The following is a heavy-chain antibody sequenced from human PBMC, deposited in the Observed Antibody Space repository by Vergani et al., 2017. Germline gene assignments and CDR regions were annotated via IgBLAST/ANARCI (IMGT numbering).Heavy chain of an antibody. Sequence: EVQLVESGGGLVQPGRSLRLSCAASGFTFSCCGMHWVRQAPGKGLVWVSRINSDGSSTTYADSVKGRFTISRDNAKNTLYLQMNSLRVEDTAVYYCARGGYWSFDNWGQGTLVTVSS. CDR2: INSDGSST. CDR3: ARGGYWSFDN. D-gene: IGHD5-12*01. V-gene: IGHV3-74*02. J-gene: IGHJ4*02. CDR1: GFTFSCCG.